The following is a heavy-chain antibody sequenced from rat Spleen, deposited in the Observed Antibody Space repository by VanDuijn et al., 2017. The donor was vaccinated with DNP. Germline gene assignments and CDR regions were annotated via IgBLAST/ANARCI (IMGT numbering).Heavy chain of an antibody. Sequence: EVQLVESGGGLVQPGRSLKLSCAASGFTFSAYYMAWVRQAPAKGLEWVAYIGSPAYAPYYADSVKGRFTISRDNAKSTLYLQMNTLRSEDMATYYCATPITTTAMDAWGQGTSVTVSS. J-gene: IGHJ4*01. CDR2: IGSPAYAP. V-gene: IGHV5-22*01. CDR1: GFTFSAYY. D-gene: IGHD1-10*01. CDR3: ATPITTTAMDA.